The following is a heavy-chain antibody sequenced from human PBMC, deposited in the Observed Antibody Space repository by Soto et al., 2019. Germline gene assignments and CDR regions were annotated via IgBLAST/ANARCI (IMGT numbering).Heavy chain of an antibody. Sequence: PSETLSLTCTVSGGSISSSSYYWGWIRQPPGKGLEWIGSIYYSGSTYYNPSLKSRVTISVDTSKNQFSLKLSSVTAAVTAVYYCARHRFNEWELLRDLYNWFDPWGQGTLVTVSS. D-gene: IGHD1-26*01. J-gene: IGHJ5*02. CDR1: GGSISSSSYY. CDR3: ARHRFNEWELLRDLYNWFDP. CDR2: IYYSGST. V-gene: IGHV4-39*01.